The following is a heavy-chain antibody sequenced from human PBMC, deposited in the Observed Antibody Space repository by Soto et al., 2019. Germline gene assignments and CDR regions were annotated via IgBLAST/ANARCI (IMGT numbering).Heavy chain of an antibody. CDR2: IRSKAYGGTT. J-gene: IGHJ6*03. CDR1: GFTFGDYA. CDR3: TRPATTVTTYDYYYYMDV. D-gene: IGHD4-17*01. Sequence: GGPLRLSCTASGFTFGDYAMSWFRQAPGKGLEWVGFIRSKAYGGTTEYAASVKGRFTISRDDSKSIAYLQMNSLKTENTAVFYFTRPATTVTTYDYYYYMDVWGKGTTVTVSS. V-gene: IGHV3-49*03.